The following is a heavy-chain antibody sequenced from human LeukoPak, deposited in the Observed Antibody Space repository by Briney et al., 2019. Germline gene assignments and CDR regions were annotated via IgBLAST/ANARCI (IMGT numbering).Heavy chain of an antibody. CDR3: ARSPDRIRFDP. D-gene: IGHD1-14*01. CDR2: IHPSGST. V-gene: IGHV4-34*01. J-gene: IGHJ5*02. Sequence: SETLSLTCAVSGGSLRADFWSWIRQPPGKGLEWIGDIHPSGSTQYNPSLASRATISVDTSKNQFSLRLTSVTAPHTAVYYCARSPDRIRFDPWGQGAMVTVSS. CDR1: GGSLRADF.